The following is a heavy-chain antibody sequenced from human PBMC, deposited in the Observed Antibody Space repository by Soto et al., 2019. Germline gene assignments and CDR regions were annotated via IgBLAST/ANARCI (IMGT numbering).Heavy chain of an antibody. CDR3: ARGREQLVAYGMDV. Sequence: GWSLRLSCAASGFTFSSYSLNWVRQAPGKGLEWVSSISSSSSYIYYADSVKGRFTISRDNAKNSLYLQMNSLRAEDTAVYYCARGREQLVAYGMDVWGQGTTVTVSS. CDR1: GFTFSSYS. CDR2: ISSSSSYI. J-gene: IGHJ6*02. V-gene: IGHV3-21*01. D-gene: IGHD6-6*01.